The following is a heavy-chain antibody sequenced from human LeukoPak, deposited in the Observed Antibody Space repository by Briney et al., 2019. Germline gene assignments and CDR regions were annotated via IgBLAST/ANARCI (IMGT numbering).Heavy chain of an antibody. J-gene: IGHJ4*02. CDR2: INPNSGGT. D-gene: IGHD2-2*01. V-gene: IGHV1-2*02. Sequence: GASVKVSCKASGYTFTGYYMHWVRQAPGQGLEWMGWINPNSGGTNYAQKFQGRVTVTRDTSISTAYMELSRLRSDDTAVYYCARFVSDIVVVPAVDYWGQGTLVTVSS. CDR3: ARFVSDIVVVPAVDY. CDR1: GYTFTGYY.